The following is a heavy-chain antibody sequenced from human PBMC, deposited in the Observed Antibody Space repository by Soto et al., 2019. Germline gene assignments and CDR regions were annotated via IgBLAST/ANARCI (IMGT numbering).Heavy chain of an antibody. CDR2: ISAYNGNT. D-gene: IGHD6-19*01. Sequence: ASVKVSCKASGYTFTSYGISWVRQAPGQGLEWMGWISAYNGNTNYAQKLQGRVTMTTDTSTSTAYMELRSLRSDDTAVYYCARDDGRAVAGKNFDYWGQGTLVTVSS. CDR1: GYTFTSYG. V-gene: IGHV1-18*01. J-gene: IGHJ4*02. CDR3: ARDDGRAVAGKNFDY.